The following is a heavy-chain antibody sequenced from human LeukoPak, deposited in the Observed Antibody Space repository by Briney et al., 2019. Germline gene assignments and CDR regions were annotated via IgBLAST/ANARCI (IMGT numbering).Heavy chain of an antibody. CDR3: AREGRLRSNWFDP. D-gene: IGHD3-16*01. V-gene: IGHV1-69*05. Sequence: SVKVSCRASGGTFSSYAISWVRQAPGQGLEWMGRIIPIFGTANYAQKFQGRVTITTDESTSTAYMELSSLRSEDTAVYYCAREGRLRSNWFDPWGQGTLLTVSS. J-gene: IGHJ5*02. CDR2: IIPIFGTA. CDR1: GGTFSSYA.